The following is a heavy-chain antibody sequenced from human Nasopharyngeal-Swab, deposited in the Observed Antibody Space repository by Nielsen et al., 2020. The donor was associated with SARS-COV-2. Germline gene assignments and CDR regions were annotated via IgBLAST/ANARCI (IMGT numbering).Heavy chain of an antibody. D-gene: IGHD3-10*01. Sequence: GGSLRPSCAASGFAFSNHGMHWVRQAPGKGLEWVGVISYEGSSIHYEDSLKGRFTISRDNFRNTVNLQMSALRLEDTAVYFCVRDVSYASGSAYNFDHWGRGTLVTVSS. V-gene: IGHV3-30*03. J-gene: IGHJ4*02. CDR1: GFAFSNHG. CDR3: VRDVSYASGSAYNFDH. CDR2: ISYEGSSI.